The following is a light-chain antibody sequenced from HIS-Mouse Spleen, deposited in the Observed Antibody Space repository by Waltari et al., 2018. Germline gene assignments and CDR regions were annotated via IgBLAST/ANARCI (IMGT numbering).Light chain of an antibody. V-gene: IGLV2-23*01. CDR1: SSDVGSYNL. CDR3: CSYAGSSTWV. J-gene: IGLJ3*02. Sequence: QSALTQPASVSGSPGQSITISCTGTSSDVGSYNLVSWYQQHPGKAPKFMIYEGSKRRSGVSNRFSGSKSGNTASLTISGLQAEDEADYYCCSYAGSSTWVFGGGTRLTVL. CDR2: EGS.